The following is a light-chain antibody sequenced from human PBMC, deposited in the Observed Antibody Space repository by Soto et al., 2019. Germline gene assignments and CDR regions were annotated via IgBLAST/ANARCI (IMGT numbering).Light chain of an antibody. CDR1: QSVSSN. CDR3: RQYNNWPPWT. J-gene: IGKJ1*01. CDR2: GAS. Sequence: EIVMTQSPATLSVSPGERATLSCRASQSVSSNLAWYQQKPGQAPRLLIYGASTRATGIPARFSGSGSETEFTLTISSLQSEDFAVYYCRQYNNWPPWTFGQGTRWIS. V-gene: IGKV3-15*01.